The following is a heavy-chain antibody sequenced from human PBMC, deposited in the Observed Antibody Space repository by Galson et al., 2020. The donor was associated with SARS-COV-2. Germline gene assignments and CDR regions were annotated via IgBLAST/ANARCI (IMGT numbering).Heavy chain of an antibody. Sequence: ASVKVSCKVSGYTLTELSMHWVRQAPGKGLEWMGGFDPEDGETIYAQKFKGRVTMTEDTSTDTAYMELSSLRSEDTAVYYCATGAAAGTVNWLDPGGQGTLVTVSS. J-gene: IGHJ5*02. CDR3: ATGAAAGTVNWLDP. D-gene: IGHD6-13*01. CDR2: FDPEDGET. CDR1: GYTLTELS. V-gene: IGHV1-24*01.